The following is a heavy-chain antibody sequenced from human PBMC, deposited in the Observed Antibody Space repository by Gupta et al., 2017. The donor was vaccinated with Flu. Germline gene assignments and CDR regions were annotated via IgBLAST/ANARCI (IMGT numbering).Heavy chain of an antibody. CDR1: GFPFSSYW. CDR2: IKQDGGEK. V-gene: IGHV3-7*04. D-gene: IGHD3-10*01. J-gene: IGHJ4*02. Sequence: EVQLVESGGGLVQPGGSLRLSCAAPGFPFSSYWMTWVRQAPGKGLEWVANIKQDGGEKYYVDSVKGRFTISRDNAKDSLYLQMNSLRAEDTAVYYCARGPPGGPWAPWFDYWGQGTLVTVSS. CDR3: ARGPPGGPWAPWFDY.